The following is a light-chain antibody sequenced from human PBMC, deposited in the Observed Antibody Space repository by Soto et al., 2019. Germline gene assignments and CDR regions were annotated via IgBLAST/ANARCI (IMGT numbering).Light chain of an antibody. CDR2: DVN. J-gene: IGLJ2*01. CDR3: SSYTTSSSVI. Sequence: QSALTQPASVSGSPGQSIAISCSGTSSDIGTYDYVSWYQQHPGKAPKLMLFDVNHRPSGVSDRFFGSKSGNTASLTISWLQAEDEADYYCSSYTTSSSVIFGGGTKVTVL. CDR1: SSDIGTYDY. V-gene: IGLV2-14*03.